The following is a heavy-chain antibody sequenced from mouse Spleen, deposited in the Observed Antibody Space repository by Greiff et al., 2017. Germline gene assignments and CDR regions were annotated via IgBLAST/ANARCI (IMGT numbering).Heavy chain of an antibody. CDR2: IDPENGDT. CDR1: GFNIKDDY. D-gene: IGHD1-1*01. V-gene: IGHV14-4*01. CDR3: TYYYDGSYFDY. Sequence: VHVKQSGAELVRPGASVKLSCTASGFNIKDDYMHWVKQRPEQGLEWIGWIDPENGDTEYASKFQGKATMTADTSSNTAYLQLSSLTSEDTAVYYCTYYYDGSYFDYWGQGTTLTVSS. J-gene: IGHJ2*01.